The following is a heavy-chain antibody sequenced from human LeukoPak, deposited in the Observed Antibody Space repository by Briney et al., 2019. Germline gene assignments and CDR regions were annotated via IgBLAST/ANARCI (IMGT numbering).Heavy chain of an antibody. J-gene: IGHJ4*02. CDR3: TRDDIVGARDFDY. CDR2: INPNSGDT. CDR1: GYTFTDYY. Sequence: GASVKVSCKASGYTFTDYYIHWVRQAPGQGLEWMGWINPNSGDTKSAQKLQGRLTTTRDTSITTAYMDLSRLTFDDTAVYYCTRDDIVGARDFDYWGQGTLVTVSS. V-gene: IGHV1-2*02. D-gene: IGHD1-26*01.